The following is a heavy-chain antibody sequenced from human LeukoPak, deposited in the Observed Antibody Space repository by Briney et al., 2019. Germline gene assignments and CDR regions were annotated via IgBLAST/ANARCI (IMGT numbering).Heavy chain of an antibody. CDR2: INPSGGST. CDR1: GYTFTSYY. D-gene: IGHD5-12*01. J-gene: IGHJ4*02. Sequence: GASVKVSCRASGYTFTSYYMHWVRQAPGQGLEWMGIINPSGGSTSYAQKFQGRVTMTRDTSTSTVYMELSSLRSEDTAVYYCARAVATPLYFDYWGQGNLVTVSS. CDR3: ARAVATPLYFDY. V-gene: IGHV1-46*03.